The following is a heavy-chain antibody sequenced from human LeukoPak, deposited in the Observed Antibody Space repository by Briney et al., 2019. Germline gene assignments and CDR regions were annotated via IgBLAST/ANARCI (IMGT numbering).Heavy chain of an antibody. CDR1: GFTFSSYA. CDR3: ARVYREYSSGCPDS. J-gene: IGHJ4*02. V-gene: IGHV3-30-3*01. CDR2: ISYDGSNK. Sequence: PGRSLRLSCAASGFTFSSYAMHWVRQAPGKGLEWVAVISYDGSNKYYADSVKGRFTISRDNSKNTLYLQMNSLRAEDTAVYYCARVYREYSSGCPDSWGQGALVTVSS. D-gene: IGHD6-19*01.